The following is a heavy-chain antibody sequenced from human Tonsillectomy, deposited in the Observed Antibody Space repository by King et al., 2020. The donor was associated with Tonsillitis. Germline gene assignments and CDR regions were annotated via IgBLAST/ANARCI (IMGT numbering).Heavy chain of an antibody. CDR1: GFTFGHYG. J-gene: IGHJ3*02. D-gene: IGHD2-15*01. CDR2: ISYDGSNR. V-gene: IGHV3-30*19. Sequence: ESGGGVVQPGGSLRLSCATSGFTFGHYGMHWVRQAPGKGLEWVAIISYDGSNRYYGDSVKGRFTISRDNSKNTLYLQMNSLRAEDTAVYFCARELVVIASTHAFDIWGQGTMVTVSS. CDR3: ARELVVIASTHAFDI.